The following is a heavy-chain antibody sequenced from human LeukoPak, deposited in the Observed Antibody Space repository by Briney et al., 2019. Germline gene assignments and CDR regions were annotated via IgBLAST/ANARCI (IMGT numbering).Heavy chain of an antibody. CDR1: GFTFSSYS. CDR2: INWNGGST. CDR3: ARALGATTADY. J-gene: IGHJ4*02. V-gene: IGHV3-20*04. D-gene: IGHD1-26*01. Sequence: GGSLRLSCAASGFTFSSYSMNWVRQAPGKGLEWVSGINWNGGSTGYADSVKGRFTISRDNAKNSLYLQMNSLRAEDTALYYCARALGATTADYWGQGTLVTVSS.